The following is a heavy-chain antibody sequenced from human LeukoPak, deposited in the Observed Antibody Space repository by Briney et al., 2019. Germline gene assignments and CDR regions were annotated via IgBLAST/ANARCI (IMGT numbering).Heavy chain of an antibody. D-gene: IGHD3-22*01. J-gene: IGHJ3*02. V-gene: IGHV4-4*07. Sequence: SETLSLTCTVSGGSISSYYWSWIRQPAGKGLEWIGRIYTSGSTNYNPSLKSRVTMSVDASKNQFSLKLSSVTAADTAVYYCARDIGYYDSSGYPRDAFDIWGQGTMVTVSS. CDR1: GGSISSYY. CDR3: ARDIGYYDSSGYPRDAFDI. CDR2: IYTSGST.